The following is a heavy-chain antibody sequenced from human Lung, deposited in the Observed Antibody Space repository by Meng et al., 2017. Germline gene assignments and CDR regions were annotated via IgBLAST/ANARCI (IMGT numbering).Heavy chain of an antibody. J-gene: IGHJ4*02. D-gene: IGHD4-11*01. V-gene: IGHV4-34*01. CDR3: ARGPTTMAHDFDY. CDR2: INHSGST. CDR1: GGSFSDYY. Sequence: VQLQEWGAGFLKPSETLSLSCVVSGGSFSDYYWSWIRQPPGKGLEWIGEINHSGSTNYNPSLESRATISVDTSQNNLSLKLSSVTAADSAVYYCARGPTTMAHDFDYWGQGTLVTVSS.